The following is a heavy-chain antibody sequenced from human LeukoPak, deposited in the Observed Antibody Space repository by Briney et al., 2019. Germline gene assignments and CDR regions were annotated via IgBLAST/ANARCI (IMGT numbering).Heavy chain of an antibody. CDR3: ARDLSYDILTGEPKYGMDV. CDR2: VDPEDGET. CDR1: GYTFTDYY. Sequence: ASVKVSCKASGYTFTDYYMHWVQQAPGKGLEWMGRVDPEDGETIYAEKFQGRVTITADTSTDTAYMELSSLRSEDTAVYYCARDLSYDILTGEPKYGMDVWGQGTTVTVSS. D-gene: IGHD3-9*01. J-gene: IGHJ6*02. V-gene: IGHV1-69-2*01.